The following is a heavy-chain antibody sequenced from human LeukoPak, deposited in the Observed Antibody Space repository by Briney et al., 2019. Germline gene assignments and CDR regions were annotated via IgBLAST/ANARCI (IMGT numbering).Heavy chain of an antibody. V-gene: IGHV4-39*01. D-gene: IGHD2-2*02. J-gene: IGHJ5*02. CDR1: GGSISSSSYY. CDR2: IYYSGST. CDR3: ARRLYCSSTSCYRLSNWFDP. Sequence: PSETLSLTCTVSGGSISSSSYYWGWLRQPPGKGLEWIGSIYYSGSTYYNPSLKRPATISVDTSKSQFSLKLSSVTAADTAVYYCARRLYCSSTSCYRLSNWFDPWGQGTLVTVSS.